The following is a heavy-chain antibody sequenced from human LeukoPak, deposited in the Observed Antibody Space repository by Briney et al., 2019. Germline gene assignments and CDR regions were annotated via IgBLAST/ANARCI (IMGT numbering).Heavy chain of an antibody. D-gene: IGHD3-16*02. CDR1: GGSISSYY. J-gene: IGHJ4*02. V-gene: IGHV4-59*01. CDR3: ARVSLGELSPNFDY. Sequence: PSETLSLTCTVSGGSISSYYWSWIRQPPGKGLEWIGYIYYSGSTNYNPSLKSRVTISVDTSKNLFSLKLSSVTAADTAVYYCARVSLGELSPNFDYWGQGTLVTVSS. CDR2: IYYSGST.